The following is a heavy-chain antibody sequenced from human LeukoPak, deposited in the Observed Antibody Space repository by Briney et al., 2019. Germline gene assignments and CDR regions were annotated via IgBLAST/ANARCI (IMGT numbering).Heavy chain of an antibody. CDR2: IYHSGGT. J-gene: IGHJ1*01. V-gene: IGHV4-38-2*01. Sequence: ASETLSLTCAVSGYSISSRYYWGWIRQPPGKGLEWIGSIYHSGGTYYNPSLKSRVSISADTSKNQFSLKLSSVTAADTAVYYCARHGGSYYSYFQHWGQGTLVTVSS. CDR1: GYSISSRYY. CDR3: ARHGGSYYSYFQH. D-gene: IGHD1-26*01.